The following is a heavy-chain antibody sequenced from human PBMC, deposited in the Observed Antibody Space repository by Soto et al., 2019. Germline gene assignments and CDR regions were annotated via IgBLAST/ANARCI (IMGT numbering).Heavy chain of an antibody. CDR2: IYHSGST. CDR3: ARAHYGDYFDY. Sequence: SETLSLTCAVSGGSISSGGYSWSWIRQPPGKGLEWIGYIYHSGSTYYNPSLKSRVTISVDRSKNQFSLKLSSVTAADTAVYYCARAHYGDYFDYWGQGTLVTVSS. V-gene: IGHV4-30-2*01. CDR1: GGSISSGGYS. J-gene: IGHJ4*02. D-gene: IGHD4-17*01.